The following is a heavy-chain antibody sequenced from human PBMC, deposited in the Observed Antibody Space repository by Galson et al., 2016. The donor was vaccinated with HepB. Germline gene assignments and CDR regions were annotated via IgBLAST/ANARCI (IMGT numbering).Heavy chain of an antibody. CDR1: GFAFRSFA. D-gene: IGHD5-12*01. CDR2: ISYDGSSD. V-gene: IGHV3-30*18. Sequence: SLRLSCAASGFAFRSFAMHWVRQAPGKGLEWVAVISYDGSSDFYSDFAKGRFSISRDNSKNTLHLQMRSLRPDDTATYYCAKGAKYSGDDFDVWGQGTLVSVSS. CDR3: AKGAKYSGDDFDV. J-gene: IGHJ4*02.